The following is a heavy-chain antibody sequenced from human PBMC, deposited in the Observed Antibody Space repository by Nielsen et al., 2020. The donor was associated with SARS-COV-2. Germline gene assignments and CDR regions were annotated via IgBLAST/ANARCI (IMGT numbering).Heavy chain of an antibody. CDR1: GFTFSSYA. CDR3: AKDIGYYDSSGYSH. V-gene: IGHV3-20*01. J-gene: IGHJ4*02. D-gene: IGHD3-22*01. CDR2: INWNGGST. Sequence: GESLKISCTASGFTFSSYAMSWVRQAPGKGLEWVSGINWNGGSTGYADSAKGRFTISRDNAKNSLYLQMNSLRAEDTALYHCAKDIGYYDSSGYSHWGQGTLVTVSS.